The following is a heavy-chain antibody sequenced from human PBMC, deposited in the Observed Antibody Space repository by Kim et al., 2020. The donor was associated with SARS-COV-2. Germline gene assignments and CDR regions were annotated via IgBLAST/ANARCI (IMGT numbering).Heavy chain of an antibody. CDR3: ARAFGGNYLNWFDP. Sequence: ADSGKGRFTISRDNSQNTLYLQMDSLRAEDTAVYYCARAFGGNYLNWFDPWGRGTLVTVSS. V-gene: IGHV3-30*01. J-gene: IGHJ5*02. D-gene: IGHD3-16*01.